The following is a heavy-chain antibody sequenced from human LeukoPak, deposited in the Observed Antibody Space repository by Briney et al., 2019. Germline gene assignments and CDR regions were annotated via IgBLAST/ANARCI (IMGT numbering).Heavy chain of an antibody. CDR2: INHSGSI. J-gene: IGHJ5*02. CDR1: GGSFSGYY. D-gene: IGHD2-2*01. Sequence: SETLSLTCAVYGGSFSGYYWSWIRQPPGKGLEWIEEINHSGSINYNPSLKSRVTISVDTSKNQFSLKLSSVTAADTAVYYCARVEYQLLYNWFDPWGQGTLVTVSS. CDR3: ARVEYQLLYNWFDP. V-gene: IGHV4-34*01.